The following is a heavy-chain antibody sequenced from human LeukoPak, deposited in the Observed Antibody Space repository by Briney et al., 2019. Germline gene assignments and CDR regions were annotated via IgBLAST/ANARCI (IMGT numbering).Heavy chain of an antibody. V-gene: IGHV3-48*01. D-gene: IGHD1-26*01. CDR1: GFTFSDYS. Sequence: GGSLRLSCAASGFTFSDYSMNWVRQAPGKGLEWISYIGIDSGNTNYADSVKGRFTISGDNSKNTLYLQMNSLRAEDTAVYYCAKVVGASLDYWGQGTLVTVSS. J-gene: IGHJ4*02. CDR2: IGIDSGNT. CDR3: AKVVGASLDY.